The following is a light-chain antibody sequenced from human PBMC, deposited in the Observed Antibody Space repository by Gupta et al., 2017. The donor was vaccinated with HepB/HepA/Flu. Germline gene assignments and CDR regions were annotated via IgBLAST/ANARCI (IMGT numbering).Light chain of an antibody. Sequence: EIVLTQSPATLSLSPGERATLSCRASQSVSSFLAWYQQKPGQAPRLLIYDTPSRATGIPARFSGSGSGTDFTLTISSREPEDFAVYYCQQRTNWPTFTFGPGTKVDIK. CDR1: QSVSSF. CDR2: DTP. CDR3: QQRTNWPTFT. V-gene: IGKV3-11*01. J-gene: IGKJ3*01.